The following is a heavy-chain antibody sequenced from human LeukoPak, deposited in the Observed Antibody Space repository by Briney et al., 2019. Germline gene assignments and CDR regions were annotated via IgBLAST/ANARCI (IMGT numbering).Heavy chain of an antibody. J-gene: IGHJ4*02. D-gene: IGHD6-13*01. CDR1: GFTFSSYS. CDR3: ATAGGLSTTWYGGDFDH. Sequence: PGGSLRLSCAASGFTFSSYSMNWVRQTPGKGLEWVSSISITTTYIYYADSVKGRFTISRDNAKNSLYLEMNSLRAEDSAVYYCATAGGLSTTWYGGDFDHWGQGTLVTVSS. V-gene: IGHV3-21*01. CDR2: ISITTTYI.